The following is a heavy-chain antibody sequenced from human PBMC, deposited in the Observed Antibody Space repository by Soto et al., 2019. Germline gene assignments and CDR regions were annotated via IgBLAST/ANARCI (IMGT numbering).Heavy chain of an antibody. CDR1: GFTFSSYE. CDR2: ISSSGSTI. J-gene: IGHJ6*02. CDR3: ARDPVVAATPDYYYGMDV. V-gene: IGHV3-48*03. D-gene: IGHD2-15*01. Sequence: GGSLRLSCAASGFTFSSYEMNWVRQAPGKGLEWVSYISSSGSTIYYADSVKGRFTISRDNAKNSLYLQMNSLRAEDTAVYYCARDPVVAATPDYYYGMDVWGQGTTVTVSS.